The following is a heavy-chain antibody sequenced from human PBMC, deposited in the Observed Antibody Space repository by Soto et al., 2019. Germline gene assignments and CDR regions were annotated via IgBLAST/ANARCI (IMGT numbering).Heavy chain of an antibody. V-gene: IGHV3-64*01. J-gene: IGHJ4*02. CDR2: ISSNGGST. Sequence: GGSLRLSCAASGFTFSSYAMHWVRQAPGKGLEYVSAISSNGGSTYYANSVKGRFTISRDNSKNTLYLQMGSLRAEDMAVYYCARGPAFFDYWGQGTLVTVST. CDR3: ARGPAFFDY. CDR1: GFTFSSYA.